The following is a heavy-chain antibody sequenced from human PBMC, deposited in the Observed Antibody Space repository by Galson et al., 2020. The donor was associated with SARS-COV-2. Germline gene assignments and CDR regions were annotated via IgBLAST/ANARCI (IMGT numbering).Heavy chain of an antibody. V-gene: IGHV1-24*01. CDR2: FDPEDGET. J-gene: IGHJ5*02. D-gene: IGHD3-3*01. CDR1: GYTLTELS. Sequence: ASVQVSCKVSGYTLTELSMHWVRQAPGKGLEWMGGFDPEDGETIYAQKFQGRVTMTEDTSTDTAYMELSSLRSEDTAVYYCATTAVFTRENWFDPWGQGTLVTVSS. CDR3: ATTAVFTRENWFDP.